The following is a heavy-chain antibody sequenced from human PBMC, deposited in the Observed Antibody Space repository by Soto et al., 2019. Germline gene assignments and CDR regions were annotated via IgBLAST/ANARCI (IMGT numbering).Heavy chain of an antibody. V-gene: IGHV3-23*01. J-gene: IGHJ3*02. D-gene: IGHD3-16*01. CDR3: ANSLGGRFAFDI. CDR2: ISGSGGST. CDR1: GFTFSSYA. Sequence: GGSPRLSCAASGFTFSSYAMSWVRQAPGKGLEWVSAISGSGGSTYYADSVKGRFTISRDNSKNTLYLQMNSLRAEDTAVYYCANSLGGRFAFDIWGQGTMVTVSS.